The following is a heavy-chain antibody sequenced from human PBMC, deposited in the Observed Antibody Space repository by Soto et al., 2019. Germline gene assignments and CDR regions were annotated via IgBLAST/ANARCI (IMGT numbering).Heavy chain of an antibody. CDR3: ARASSYDYIWGEPWFDP. Sequence: SETLSLTCTVSGGSISSGGYYWSWIRQHPGKGLEWIGYIYYSGSTYYNPSLKSRVTISVDTSKNQFSLKLSSVTAADTAVYYCARASSYDYIWGEPWFDPWGQGTLVTVPQ. V-gene: IGHV4-31*03. J-gene: IGHJ5*02. D-gene: IGHD3-16*01. CDR1: GGSISSGGYY. CDR2: IYYSGST.